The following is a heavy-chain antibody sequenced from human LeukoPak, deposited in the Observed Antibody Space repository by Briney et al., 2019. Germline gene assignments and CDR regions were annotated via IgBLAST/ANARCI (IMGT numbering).Heavy chain of an antibody. CDR2: INHSGST. V-gene: IGHV4-34*01. CDR3: ARLYCGGDCYTNWFDP. J-gene: IGHJ5*02. CDR1: GGSLSGYY. Sequence: PSETLSLTCAVYGGSLSGYYWSWIRQPPGKGLEWIGQINHSGSTNYNSSRKSRVTISVDTSKNQFSLKLSSVTAADTAVYYCARLYCGGDCYTNWFDPWGRGTLVTVSS. D-gene: IGHD2-21*02.